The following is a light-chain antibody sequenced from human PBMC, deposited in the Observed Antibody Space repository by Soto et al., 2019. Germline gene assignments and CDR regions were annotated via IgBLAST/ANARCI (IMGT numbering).Light chain of an antibody. CDR2: GDN. CDR1: SSNIGSHP. Sequence: QLVLTQPPSASGTPGQRVSISCSGSSSNIGSHPVNWYQQLPGTAPKLLLYGDNQRPSGVPDRFSGSKSGTSASLAISGLQSEDEAHYYCASWDNSLNGLYVFGTGTKVTVL. V-gene: IGLV1-44*01. J-gene: IGLJ1*01. CDR3: ASWDNSLNGLYV.